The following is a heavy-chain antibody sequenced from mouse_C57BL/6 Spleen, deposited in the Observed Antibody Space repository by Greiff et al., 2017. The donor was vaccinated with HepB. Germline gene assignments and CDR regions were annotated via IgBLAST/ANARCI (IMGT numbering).Heavy chain of an antibody. D-gene: IGHD1-1*01. CDR1: GYTFTDYE. CDR3: TPYGSSYFDY. V-gene: IGHV1-15*01. J-gene: IGHJ2*01. CDR2: IDPETGGT. Sequence: QVQLKESGAELVRPGASVTLSCKASGYTFTDYEMHWVKQTPVHGLEWIGAIDPETGGTAYNQKFKGKAILTADKSSSTAYMELRSLTSEDSAVYYCTPYGSSYFDYWGQGTTLTVSS.